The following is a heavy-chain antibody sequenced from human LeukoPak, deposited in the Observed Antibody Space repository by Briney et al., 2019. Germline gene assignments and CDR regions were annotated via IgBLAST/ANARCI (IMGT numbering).Heavy chain of an antibody. CDR3: ARGDSGYDYLFDY. CDR1: GFTFSSYG. D-gene: IGHD5-12*01. J-gene: IGHJ4*02. V-gene: IGHV3-33*01. CDR2: IWYDGSNK. Sequence: GGSLRLSCAASGFTFSSYGMHWVRQAPGKGLEWVAVIWYDGSNKYYADSVKGRFTISRDNSKNTLYLQMNRLRAEDTAVYYCARGDSGYDYLFDYWGQGTLATVSS.